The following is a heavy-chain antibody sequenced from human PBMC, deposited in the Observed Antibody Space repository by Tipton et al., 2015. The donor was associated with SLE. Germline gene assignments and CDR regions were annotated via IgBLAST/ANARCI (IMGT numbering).Heavy chain of an antibody. CDR3: AKPPSTEYYYYGMDV. D-gene: IGHD2-21*02. Sequence: SLRLSCSASGFTFSSYAMSWVRQAPGKGLEWVSAISGSGGSTYYADSVKGRFTISRDNSKNTLYLQMNSLRAEDTAVYYCAKPPSTEYYYYGMDVWGQGTTVTVSS. CDR2: ISGSGGST. CDR1: GFTFSSYA. V-gene: IGHV3-23*01. J-gene: IGHJ6*02.